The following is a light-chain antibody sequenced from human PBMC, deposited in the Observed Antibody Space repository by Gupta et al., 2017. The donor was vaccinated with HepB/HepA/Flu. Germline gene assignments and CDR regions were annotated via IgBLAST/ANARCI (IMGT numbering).Light chain of an antibody. J-gene: IGKJ3*01. Sequence: EIVMTQSPATLSVSPGERATLSCRASQNINSKLAWYQQKPGQAPRLLVYDASTRATGVPTRFSGSGSGTEFTLTISNRQSEDFVIYYCQQDHKWPFAFGHGTKVDIK. V-gene: IGKV3-15*01. CDR1: QNINSK. CDR3: QQDHKWPFA. CDR2: DAS.